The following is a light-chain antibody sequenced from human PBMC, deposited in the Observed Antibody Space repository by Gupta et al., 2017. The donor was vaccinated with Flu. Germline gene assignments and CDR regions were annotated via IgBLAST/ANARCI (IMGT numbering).Light chain of an antibody. J-gene: IGKJ2*01. Sequence: DIQMTQSPSILSASVGDRVTITCRASQTISSWLAWYQQKPGKAPKLLINKASTLQSGVPSRFSGSRSGTEVTLTISSLQPEDFATYYCQQYNGYSTNTFGQGTKVEIK. V-gene: IGKV1-5*03. CDR3: QQYNGYSTNT. CDR2: KAS. CDR1: QTISSW.